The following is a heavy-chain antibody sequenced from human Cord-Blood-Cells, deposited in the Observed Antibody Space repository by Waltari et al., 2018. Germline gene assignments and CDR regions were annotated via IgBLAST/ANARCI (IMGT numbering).Heavy chain of an antibody. CDR1: GGSFSRTY. Sequence: QVQLQQWGAGLLKPSETLSLTCAVYGGSFSRTYWSWIRQPPGKGLEWIGEINHSGSTNYNPSLKSRVTISVDTSKNQFSLKLSSVTAADTAVYYCAREDDIFAFDIWGQGTMVTVSS. CDR2: INHSGST. V-gene: IGHV4-34*01. CDR3: AREDDIFAFDI. J-gene: IGHJ3*02. D-gene: IGHD3-9*01.